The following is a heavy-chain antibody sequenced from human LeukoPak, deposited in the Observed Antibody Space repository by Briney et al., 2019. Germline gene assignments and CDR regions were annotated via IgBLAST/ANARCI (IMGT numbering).Heavy chain of an antibody. Sequence: TSETLSLTCTVSGGSMSSSYWTWIRQPPGKGLECIGFIYYTGSTTYNPSLGSRVTISIDTSKNQFSLRLSSVTAADTAVYYCARDRQQLYHFDYWGQGTQVTVSS. D-gene: IGHD6-13*01. CDR2: IYYTGST. CDR1: GGSMSSSY. J-gene: IGHJ4*02. V-gene: IGHV4-59*01. CDR3: ARDRQQLYHFDY.